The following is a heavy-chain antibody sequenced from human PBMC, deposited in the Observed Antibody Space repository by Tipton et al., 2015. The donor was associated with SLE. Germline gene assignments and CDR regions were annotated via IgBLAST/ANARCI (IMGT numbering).Heavy chain of an antibody. J-gene: IGHJ4*02. CDR3: AKDRGWNDFH. CDR2: ISSSGSTI. CDR1: GFTFSSYE. D-gene: IGHD1-1*01. V-gene: IGHV3-48*03. Sequence: SLRLSCAASGFTFSSYEMNWVRQAPGKGLEWVSYISSSGSTIYYADSVKGRFTISRDNAKNSLYLQMNSLIAEDTAVYYCAKDRGWNDFHWGQGTLVTVSS.